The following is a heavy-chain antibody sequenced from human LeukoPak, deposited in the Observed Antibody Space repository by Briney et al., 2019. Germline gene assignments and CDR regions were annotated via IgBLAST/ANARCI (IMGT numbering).Heavy chain of an antibody. J-gene: IGHJ4*02. CDR3: AREDTATVTCDY. CDR1: GGTFSSYA. Sequence: SVKVSCKASGGTFSSYAISWVRQAPGQGLEWMGRIIPLFGTPTYAQKFQGRVTITADKSTSTAYMELSSLRSEDTAVYYCAREDTATVTCDYWGQGTLVTVSS. V-gene: IGHV1-69*06. CDR2: IIPLFGTP. D-gene: IGHD5-18*01.